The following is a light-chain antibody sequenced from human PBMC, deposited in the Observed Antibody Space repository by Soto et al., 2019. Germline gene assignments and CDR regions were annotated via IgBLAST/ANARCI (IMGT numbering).Light chain of an antibody. J-gene: IGKJ4*01. Sequence: AIQMTQSPSSLSASVGDRLTITCRASQDVRNYVGWYQQKPGKAPKFLIYGAFSLETGIPSRFSGSGYGTEFTLTISSLQPEDFATYYCQQSYSTPLTFGGGTKVDIK. CDR1: QDVRNY. CDR3: QQSYSTPLT. V-gene: IGKV1-6*01. CDR2: GAF.